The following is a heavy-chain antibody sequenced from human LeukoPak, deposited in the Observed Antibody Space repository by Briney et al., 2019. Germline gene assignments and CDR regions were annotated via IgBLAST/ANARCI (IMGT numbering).Heavy chain of an antibody. J-gene: IGHJ4*02. Sequence: SVKGRFTISRDNSRNTLYLQINSLRAEDTAVYYCAKGPKYDFWSGTRDYYFDYWGQGTLVTVPS. D-gene: IGHD3-3*01. V-gene: IGHV3-23*01. CDR3: AKGPKYDFWSGTRDYYFDY.